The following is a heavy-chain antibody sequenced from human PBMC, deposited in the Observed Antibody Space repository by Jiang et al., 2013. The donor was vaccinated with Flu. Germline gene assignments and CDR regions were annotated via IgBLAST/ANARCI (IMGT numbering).Heavy chain of an antibody. J-gene: IGHJ2*01. D-gene: IGHD2-21*01. CDR2: IYTSGST. CDR1: GGSMSSGSYY. CDR3: ARGTRKGYFFDL. V-gene: IGHV4-61*02. Sequence: PGLVKPSQTLSLTCTVSGGSMSSGSYYWSWIRQPAGKGLEWFGRIYTSGSTNYNPSLKSRVTISVDTSKNQFSLNLSSVTAADTAVYYCARGTRKGYFFDLWGRGTLVTVSS.